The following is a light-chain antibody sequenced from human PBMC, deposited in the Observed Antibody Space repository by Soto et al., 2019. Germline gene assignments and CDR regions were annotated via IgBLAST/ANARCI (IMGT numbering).Light chain of an antibody. CDR1: QSIDIW. V-gene: IGKV1-5*03. CDR2: KAS. CDR3: QQYNRYPLT. J-gene: IGKJ4*01. Sequence: DIQMTQSPSTLSASVGDRVTITCRASQSIDIWLAWYQQKPGKAPNLLIYKASSLESGVPSRFSGSGSGTEFTLTISSLQSDDFATYYCQQYNRYPLTFGGGTRVEIK.